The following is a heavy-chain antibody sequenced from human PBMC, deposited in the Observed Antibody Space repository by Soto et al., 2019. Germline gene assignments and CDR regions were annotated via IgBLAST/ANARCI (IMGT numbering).Heavy chain of an antibody. CDR2: IWYDGSNK. V-gene: IGHV3-33*01. J-gene: IGHJ6*02. CDR3: ARGPTRGSSGSKTRTGYYHYGLDV. Sequence: GGSLRLSCAASGFTFNSFGMHWVCQAPGKGLEWVAIIWYDGSNKYYRDSVKGRFTISRDISKNTLYLEMNRLRAEDTAVYHCARGPTRGSSGSKTRTGYYHYGLDVWGQGTTVTVSS. D-gene: IGHD3-22*01. CDR1: GFTFNSFG.